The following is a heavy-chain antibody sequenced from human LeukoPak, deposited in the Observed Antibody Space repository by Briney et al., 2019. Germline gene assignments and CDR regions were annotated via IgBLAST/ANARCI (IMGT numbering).Heavy chain of an antibody. V-gene: IGHV1-18*01. J-gene: IGHJ3*02. D-gene: IGHD3-22*01. CDR1: GYTFTSYG. CDR3: ARDLSYDSSGYYRSDAFDI. CDR2: ISAYNGNT. Sequence: GASVKVSCKASGYTFTSYGISWVRQAPGRGLEWMGWISAYNGNTNYAQKLQGRVTMTTDTSTSTAYMELRSLRSDDTAVYYCARDLSYDSSGYYRSDAFDIWGQGTMVTVSS.